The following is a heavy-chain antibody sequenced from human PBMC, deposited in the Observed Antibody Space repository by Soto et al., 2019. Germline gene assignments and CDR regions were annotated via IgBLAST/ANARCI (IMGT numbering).Heavy chain of an antibody. CDR3: ARVGLADGGGGIPDW. CDR2: ISRTSEDI. V-gene: IGHV3-21*06. CDR1: GFSFSSYT. J-gene: IGHJ4*02. D-gene: IGHD3-16*01. Sequence: EVQLVESGGGLVKPGGSLRLSCRASGFSFSSYTMSWVRQAPGKGLEWVSSISRTSEDIYYADSLKGRCDISRDNAGTLVAMEGARPSCQDGGSYYWARVGLADGGGGIPDWWGQGTLVTVSS.